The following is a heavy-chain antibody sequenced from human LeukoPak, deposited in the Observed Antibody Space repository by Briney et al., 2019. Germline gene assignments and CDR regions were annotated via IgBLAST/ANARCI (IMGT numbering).Heavy chain of an antibody. J-gene: IGHJ4*02. CDR3: AKIQGATVY. CDR1: GFTFSSYW. Sequence: GGSLRLSCAASGFTFSSYWMHWVRQAPGKGLEWVSAIGAGDTYYADSGKGRFTISRDNSKNTLYLQMNSLRAEDTALYYCAKIQGATVYWGQGTLVTVSS. CDR2: IGAGDT. V-gene: IGHV3-23*01. D-gene: IGHD1-26*01.